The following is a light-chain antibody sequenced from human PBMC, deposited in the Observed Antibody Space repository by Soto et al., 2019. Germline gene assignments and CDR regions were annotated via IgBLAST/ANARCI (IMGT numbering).Light chain of an antibody. CDR1: SSDVGSYNR. J-gene: IGLJ3*02. Sequence: QSALTQPPSVCGSPEQSVTISCSGTSSDVGSYNRVSWYQQPPGTAPKLMIYEVSNRPSGVPDRFSGSKSGNTASLTISGLQAEDEADYYCSLYTSSSTWVFGGGTKLTVL. V-gene: IGLV2-18*01. CDR2: EVS. CDR3: SLYTSSSTWV.